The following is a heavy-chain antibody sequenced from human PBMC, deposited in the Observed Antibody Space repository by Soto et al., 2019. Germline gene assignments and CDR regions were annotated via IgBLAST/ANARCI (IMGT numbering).Heavy chain of an antibody. Sequence: SETLSLTCTVSGGSISSGGYYWSWIRQHPGKGLEWIGYIYYSGSTYYNSSLKSRFTISVDTSKNQFSLKLSSVTAADTAVYYCARDHIGGYCSSTSCPLYGMDVWGQGTTVTAP. CDR2: IYYSGST. V-gene: IGHV4-31*03. D-gene: IGHD2-2*01. CDR3: ARDHIGGYCSSTSCPLYGMDV. CDR1: GGSISSGGYY. J-gene: IGHJ6*02.